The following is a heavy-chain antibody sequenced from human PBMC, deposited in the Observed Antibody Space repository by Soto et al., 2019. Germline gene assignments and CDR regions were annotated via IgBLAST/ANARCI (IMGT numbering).Heavy chain of an antibody. Sequence: PGGSLRLSCAASGFTFSSYALRWVRQAPGKGLEWVSAISGSGGSTYYADSVKGRFTISRDNSKNTLYLQMNSLRAEDTAVYYCATDPYYYDSSGYYYLIPDSIHDYWGQGTLVTVSS. V-gene: IGHV3-23*01. D-gene: IGHD3-22*01. J-gene: IGHJ4*02. CDR3: ATDPYYYDSSGYYYLIPDSIHDY. CDR1: GFTFSSYA. CDR2: ISGSGGST.